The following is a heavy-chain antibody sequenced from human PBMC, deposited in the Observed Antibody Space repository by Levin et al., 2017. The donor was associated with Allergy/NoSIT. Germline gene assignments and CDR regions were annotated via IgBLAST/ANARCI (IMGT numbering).Heavy chain of an antibody. CDR3: VTDESGDEDFDY. CDR2: ITKPSRTI. D-gene: IGHD7-27*01. Sequence: ETLSLTCAASGFILRTSDMNWVRQAPGKGLEWISFITKPSRTISYADSVKGRFTVSRDNVKNLLYLDMNSLRAEDTAVYYCVTDESGDEDFDYWGQGTLVTVSS. J-gene: IGHJ4*02. V-gene: IGHV3-48*01. CDR1: GFILRTSD.